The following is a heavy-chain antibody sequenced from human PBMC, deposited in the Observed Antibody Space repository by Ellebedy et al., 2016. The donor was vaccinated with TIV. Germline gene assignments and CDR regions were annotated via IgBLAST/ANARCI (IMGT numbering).Heavy chain of an antibody. CDR1: GFTFSDYS. J-gene: IGHJ4*02. V-gene: IGHV3-21*04. D-gene: IGHD4-17*01. CDR3: AKDPGRGLHYKYFDS. Sequence: GESLKISCTASGFTFSDYSMSWVRQAPGKGLEWVSSISSSGTHRVYGDSVKGRFTISRDNAKNSLYLQMNSLRDEDTALYYCAKDPGRGLHYKYFDSWGQGALVTVSS. CDR2: ISSSGTHR.